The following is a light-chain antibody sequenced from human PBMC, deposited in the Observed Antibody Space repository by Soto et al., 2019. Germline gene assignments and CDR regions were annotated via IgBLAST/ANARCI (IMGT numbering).Light chain of an antibody. J-gene: IGLJ1*01. Sequence: QSVLTQPRSVSGSPGQSVAISCTGTSSDIGGYNYVSWYQQHPGKAPKVMIYDVDKRPSGVPDRFSGSKSGNTASLTISDLQTEDEADYYCCSNAGRPDVFGTGTKV. V-gene: IGLV2-11*01. CDR2: DVD. CDR1: SSDIGGYNY. CDR3: CSNAGRPDV.